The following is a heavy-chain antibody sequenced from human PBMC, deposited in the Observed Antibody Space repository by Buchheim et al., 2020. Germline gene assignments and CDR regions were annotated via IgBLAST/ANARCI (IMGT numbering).Heavy chain of an antibody. CDR1: QFTFSSYW. J-gene: IGHJ4*02. V-gene: IGHV3-74*01. CDR3: VRGNSGYGNFDY. Sequence: EVHLVESGGGLVQPGGSLRLSCVGSQFTFSSYWMHWVRQAPGKGLEWISRIYTDANSASYAGSMKGRFTISRDNAKNTIYLQMSSLRAEDTAVYYCVRGNSGYGNFDYWGQGTL. D-gene: IGHD6-25*01. CDR2: IYTDANSA.